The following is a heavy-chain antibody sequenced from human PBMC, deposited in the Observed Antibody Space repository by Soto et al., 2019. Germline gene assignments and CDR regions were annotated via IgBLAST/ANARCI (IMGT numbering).Heavy chain of an antibody. CDR1: GYTFTSYG. D-gene: IGHD3-3*01. J-gene: IGHJ5*02. CDR3: ARVFSGYYDFWSGYPPNNWFDP. Sequence: GASVKVSCKASGYTFTSYGISWVRQAPGRGLEWMGWISAYNGNTNYAQKLQGRVTMTTDTSTSTAYMELRSLRSDDTAVYYCARVFSGYYDFWSGYPPNNWFDPWGQGTLVTVSS. CDR2: ISAYNGNT. V-gene: IGHV1-18*01.